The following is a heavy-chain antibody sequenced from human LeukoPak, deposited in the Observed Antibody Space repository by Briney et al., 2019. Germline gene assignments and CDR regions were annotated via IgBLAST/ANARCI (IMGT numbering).Heavy chain of an antibody. Sequence: GGSLRLSCAASGFTFRTYSMNWVRQAPGRGLEWVSSISSTSRYIYYADSVKGRFTISRDDAKNSLYLQMNSLRAEDMALYYCASLGPKGFDIWGQGTMVTVSS. J-gene: IGHJ3*02. CDR3: ASLGPKGFDI. CDR1: GFTFRTYS. V-gene: IGHV3-21*04. CDR2: ISSTSRYI.